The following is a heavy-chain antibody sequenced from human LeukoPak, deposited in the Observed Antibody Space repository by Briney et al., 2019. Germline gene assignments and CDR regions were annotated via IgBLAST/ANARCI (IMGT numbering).Heavy chain of an antibody. CDR2: ISYDGSNK. CDR1: GFTFSSYA. J-gene: IGHJ4*02. D-gene: IGHD1-20*01. V-gene: IGHV3-30*04. Sequence: GGSLRLSCAASGFTFSSYAMHWVRQAPGKGLEWVAVISYDGSNKYYADSVKGRFTISRDNSKNTLYLQMNSLRAEDTAVYYCATPGYNWNDGHLDYWGQGTLVTVSS. CDR3: ATPGYNWNDGHLDY.